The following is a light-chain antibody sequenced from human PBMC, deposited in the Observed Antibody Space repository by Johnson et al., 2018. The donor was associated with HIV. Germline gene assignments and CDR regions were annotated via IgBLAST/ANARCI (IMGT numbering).Light chain of an antibody. J-gene: IGLJ1*01. CDR2: ENN. CDR3: GTWDSSLSAYV. V-gene: IGLV1-51*02. CDR1: SSDMGNYA. Sequence: QSVLTQPPSVSAAPGQKVTISCSGSSSDMGNYAVSWYQQLPGTAPKLLIYENNKRPSGIPDRFSGSKSGTSATLGIPGLHTGDEADYYCGTWDSSLSAYVFGTGTKVTVL.